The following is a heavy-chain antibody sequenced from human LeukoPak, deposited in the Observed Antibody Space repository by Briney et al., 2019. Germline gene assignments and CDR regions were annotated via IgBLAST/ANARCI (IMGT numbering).Heavy chain of an antibody. CDR2: ISAYNGNT. Sequence: GASVKVSCKASGYTFTSYGISWVRQAPGQGHEWMGWISAYNGNTNYAQKLQGRVAMTTDTSTSTAYMELRSLRSDDTAVYYCAREVGSSWQDYYGMDVWGQGTTVTVSS. CDR3: AREVGSSWQDYYGMDV. J-gene: IGHJ6*02. CDR1: GYTFTSYG. V-gene: IGHV1-18*01. D-gene: IGHD6-13*01.